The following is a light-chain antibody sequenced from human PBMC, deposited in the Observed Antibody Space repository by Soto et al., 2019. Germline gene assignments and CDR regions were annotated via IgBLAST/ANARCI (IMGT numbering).Light chain of an antibody. J-gene: IGKJ4*01. CDR2: LGS. CDR1: QSLLHSNGYNY. CDR3: MQALQTPLT. V-gene: IGKV2-28*01. Sequence: DIVMTQSPLSLPVTPGEPASISCRSSQSLLHSNGYNYLDWYLQKPGQSPQLLIYLGSNRASGVPGRFSGSGSGTDFTLTISRVEAEDVGVYYCMQALQTPLTFGGGTKVEIK.